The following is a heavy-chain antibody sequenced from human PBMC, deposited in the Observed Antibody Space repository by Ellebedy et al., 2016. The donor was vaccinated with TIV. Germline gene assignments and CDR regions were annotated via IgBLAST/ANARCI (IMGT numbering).Heavy chain of an antibody. CDR3: ARDPLGYCSSTSCYAGGY. CDR1: GGSVSSTSYY. J-gene: IGHJ4*02. CDR2: IYYSGST. D-gene: IGHD2-2*01. V-gene: IGHV4-61*01. Sequence: SETLSLTXTVSGGSVSSTSYYWNWIRQPPGKGLEWIGYIYYSGSTYYNPSLKSRVTISVDTSKNQFSLKLSSVTAADTAVYYCARDPLGYCSSTSCYAGGYWGQGTLVTVSS.